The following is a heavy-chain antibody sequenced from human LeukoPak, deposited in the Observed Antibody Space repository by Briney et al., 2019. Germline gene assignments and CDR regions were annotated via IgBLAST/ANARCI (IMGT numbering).Heavy chain of an antibody. V-gene: IGHV4-39*01. CDR1: GGSISSSSYY. CDR2: IYYSGST. D-gene: IGHD4-23*01. Sequence: SETLSLTCTVSGGSISSSSYYWGWIRQPPGKGLEWIGSIYYSGSTYYNPSLKSRVTISVDTSKNQFSLKLSSVTAADTAVYYCARDYGANFSPDYWGQGTLVTVSS. J-gene: IGHJ4*02. CDR3: ARDYGANFSPDY.